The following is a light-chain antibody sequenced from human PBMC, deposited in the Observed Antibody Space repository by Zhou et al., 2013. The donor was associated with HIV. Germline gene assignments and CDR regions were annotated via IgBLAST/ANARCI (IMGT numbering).Light chain of an antibody. J-gene: IGKJ2*01. CDR3: QQSYSTPLYT. CDR1: QSISSY. CDR2: AAS. V-gene: IGKV1-39*01. Sequence: DIQMTQSPPSLSASVGDRVTITCRASQSISSYLNWYQQKPGKAPKLLIYAASSLQSGVPSRFSGSGSGTDFTLTISSLQPEDFATYYCQQSYSTPLYTFGQGTKLE.